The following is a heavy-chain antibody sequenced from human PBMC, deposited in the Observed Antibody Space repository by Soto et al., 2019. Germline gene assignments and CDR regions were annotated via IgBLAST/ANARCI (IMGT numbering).Heavy chain of an antibody. CDR2: VSGRGGST. CDR3: ARVYSSSWVFDY. Sequence: GGSLRLSCTASGFTFNHYAMSWVRQAPGKGLEWVSAVSGRGGSTKYADSVKGRFIISRDNSNSALYLQMDSLRGEDTAVYYCARVYSSSWVFDYWGQRTLVTVSS. D-gene: IGHD6-13*01. V-gene: IGHV3-23*01. J-gene: IGHJ4*02. CDR1: GFTFNHYA.